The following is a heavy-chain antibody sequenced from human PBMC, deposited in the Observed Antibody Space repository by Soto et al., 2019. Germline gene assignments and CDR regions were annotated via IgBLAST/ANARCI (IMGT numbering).Heavy chain of an antibody. J-gene: IGHJ5*02. CDR2: IYNGQYR. CDR3: AREGALVVADTRAGFDP. D-gene: IGHD6-19*01. CDR1: GGSVNNDNYY. V-gene: IGHV4-61*01. Sequence: PSETLSLTCTVSGGSVNNDNYYWSWIRQPPGKGLEWIACIYNGQYRKYNPSLKSRVTISVDTSNNQFSLNLRSVTAADTAVYYCAREGALVVADTRAGFDPWGQGTLVTVSS.